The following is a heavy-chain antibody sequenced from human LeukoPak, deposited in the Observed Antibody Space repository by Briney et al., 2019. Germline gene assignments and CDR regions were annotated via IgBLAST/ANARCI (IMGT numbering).Heavy chain of an antibody. D-gene: IGHD2-2*01. CDR2: ISSSGNTI. V-gene: IGHV3-11*01. CDR1: GFTFSDYY. Sequence: MTGGSPRLSCAASGFTFSDYYMSWIRQAPGKGLEWVSYISSSGNTIYYTDSVKGRFTISRDNAKNSLYLQMNSLRAEDTAVHYCARGMKVRNYYYYYYYMDVWGKGTTVTVSS. CDR3: ARGMKVRNYYYYYYYMDV. J-gene: IGHJ6*03.